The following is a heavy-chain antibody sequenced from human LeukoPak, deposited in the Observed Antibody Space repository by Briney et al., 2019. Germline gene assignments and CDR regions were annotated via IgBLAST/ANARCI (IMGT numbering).Heavy chain of an antibody. J-gene: IGHJ4*02. V-gene: IGHV4-59*01. CDR3: AWTGYSYGPGPYYFDY. Sequence: SETLSLTCTVSGGSISSYYWSWIQQPPGKGLEWIGFIYYSGSTNYNPSLKSRVTISVDTSKNQFSLKLSSVTAADTAVYYCAWTGYSYGPGPYYFDYWGQGTLVTVSS. D-gene: IGHD5-18*01. CDR1: GGSISSYY. CDR2: IYYSGST.